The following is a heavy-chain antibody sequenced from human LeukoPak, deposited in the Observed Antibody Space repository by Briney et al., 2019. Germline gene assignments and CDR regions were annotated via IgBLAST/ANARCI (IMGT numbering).Heavy chain of an antibody. CDR1: GGSFSGYY. CDR2: INHSGST. CDR3: ASGVLFSGGTTFDD. V-gene: IGHV4-34*01. J-gene: IGHJ4*02. Sequence: SETLSLTCAVYGGSFSGYYWSWIRQPPGKGLEWIGEINHSGSTNYNPSLKSRVTISVDTSKNQFSLKLSSVTAADTAVYYCASGVLFSGGTTFDDWGQRTPVTVSS. D-gene: IGHD2-15*01.